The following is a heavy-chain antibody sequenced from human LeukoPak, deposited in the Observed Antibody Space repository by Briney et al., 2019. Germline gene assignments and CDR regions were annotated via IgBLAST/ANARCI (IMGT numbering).Heavy chain of an antibody. D-gene: IGHD5-12*01. J-gene: IGHJ4*02. CDR2: MNPNSGNT. CDR3: ARNSGLADC. V-gene: IGHV1-8*01. Sequence: ASVNVSFKASGYSFTNHDISWVRQATGKGLEWMVWMNPNSGNTGYAEKFQGRVTMTRDNSITTAYMELSSLRSEDTAVYYCARNSGLADCWGQGTLVTVSS. CDR1: GYSFTNHD.